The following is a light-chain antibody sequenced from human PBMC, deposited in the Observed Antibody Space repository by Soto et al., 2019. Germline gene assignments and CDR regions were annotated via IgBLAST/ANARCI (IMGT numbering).Light chain of an antibody. J-gene: IGKJ2*01. CDR3: QQANAFPST. V-gene: IGKV1D-12*01. Sequence: DIQMTQSPSSVSASLGDRVTITCRARQAINNWLAWYQQKPGRAPKLLIYAASSLQTGVPSRFSGSQSGTDFSLTITNLQPEDFATYYCQQANAFPSTFGQGNKLEIK. CDR2: AAS. CDR1: QAINNW.